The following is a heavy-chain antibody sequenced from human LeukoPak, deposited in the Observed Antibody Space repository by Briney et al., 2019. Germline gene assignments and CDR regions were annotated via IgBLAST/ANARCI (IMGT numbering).Heavy chain of an antibody. V-gene: IGHV3-23*01. D-gene: IGHD2-15*01. CDR3: AKAYCSGGRCYYYFDF. CDR2: ISGSGGST. Sequence: GGSLRLSCAASGFTFSNYAMSWVRQAPGKGLEWVSAISGSGGSTYYADSVKGRLIISRDNSKITLYLQMNSLRAEDTAIYYCAKAYCSGGRCYYYFDFWGQGTLVTVSS. J-gene: IGHJ4*02. CDR1: GFTFSNYA.